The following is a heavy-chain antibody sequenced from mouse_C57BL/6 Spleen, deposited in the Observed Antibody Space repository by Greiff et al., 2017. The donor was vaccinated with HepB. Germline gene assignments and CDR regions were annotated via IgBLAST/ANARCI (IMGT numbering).Heavy chain of an antibody. J-gene: IGHJ4*01. V-gene: IGHV1-82*01. D-gene: IGHD1-1*01. Sequence: QVQLKESGPELVKPGASVKISCKASGYAFSSSWMNWVKQRPGKGLEWIGRIYPGDGDTNYNGKFKGKATLTADKSSSTAYMQLSSLTSEDSAVYFCAYGSSAYYYAMDYWGQGTSVTVSS. CDR3: AYGSSAYYYAMDY. CDR1: GYAFSSSW. CDR2: IYPGDGDT.